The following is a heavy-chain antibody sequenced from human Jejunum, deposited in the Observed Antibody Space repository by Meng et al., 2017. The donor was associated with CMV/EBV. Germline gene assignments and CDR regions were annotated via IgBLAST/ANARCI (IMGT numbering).Heavy chain of an antibody. CDR3: ARGFWDIVVVPASKSTWDY. D-gene: IGHD2-2*01. CDR2: IKHDGSDK. CDR1: SYW. V-gene: IGHV3-7*01. Sequence: SYWMTWVRQAPGKGLEWVANIKHDGSDKYYVDSVKGRFTISRDSAKNSLYLQMNSLRAEDTAVYYCARGFWDIVVVPASKSTWDYWGQGTLVTVSS. J-gene: IGHJ4*02.